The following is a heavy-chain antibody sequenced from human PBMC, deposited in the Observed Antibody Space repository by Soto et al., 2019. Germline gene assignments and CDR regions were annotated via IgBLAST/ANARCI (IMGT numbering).Heavy chain of an antibody. J-gene: IGHJ6*04. Sequence: RGSDYCSYVRQPPKKKLEWIGYIYHSGSTDYNPSLKSRVTFSLDTSKNQFSLKLTSVTDADAAMYYCARKVGNTLYNFYYALAVCGTVPMAT. CDR3: ARKVGNTLYNFYYALAV. CDR1: RGSDY. V-gene: IGHV4-61*01. CDR2: IYHSGST. D-gene: IGHD1-26*01.